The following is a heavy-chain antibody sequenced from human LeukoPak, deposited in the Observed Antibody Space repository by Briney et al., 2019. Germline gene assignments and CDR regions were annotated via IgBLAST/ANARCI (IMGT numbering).Heavy chain of an antibody. Sequence: PGGSLRLSCAASGFTVSSNYMSWVRQAPGKGLEWVSVIYSGGSTYYADSVKGRFTISRDNSKNTLYLQMNGLRAEDTAVYYCARAVRGYSYGTDYSFDYWGQGTLVTVSS. CDR1: GFTVSSNY. V-gene: IGHV3-66*02. J-gene: IGHJ4*02. CDR2: IYSGGST. CDR3: ARAVRGYSYGTDYSFDY. D-gene: IGHD5-18*01.